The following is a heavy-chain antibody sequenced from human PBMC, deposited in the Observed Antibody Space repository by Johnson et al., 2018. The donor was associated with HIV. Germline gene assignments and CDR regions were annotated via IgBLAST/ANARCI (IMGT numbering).Heavy chain of an antibody. CDR2: INWNGGST. CDR3: ARNTRITIFGVVIRHDAFDI. CDR1: GFTFDDYD. J-gene: IGHJ3*02. D-gene: IGHD3-3*01. Sequence: EVHLVESGGGVVRPGGSLRLSCAASGFTFDDYDMSWVRQAPGMGLEWVSGINWNGGSTGYADSVKGRFTISRDNAKNSLYLQMNSLRAEDTALYYCARNTRITIFGVVIRHDAFDIWGQGTMVTVSS. V-gene: IGHV3-20*04.